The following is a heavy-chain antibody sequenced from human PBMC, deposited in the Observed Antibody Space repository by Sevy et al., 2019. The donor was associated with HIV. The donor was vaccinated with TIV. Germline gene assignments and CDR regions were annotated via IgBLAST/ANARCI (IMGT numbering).Heavy chain of an antibody. CDR1: GFSFSDSY. CDR2: MSGSGGII. V-gene: IGHV3-11*01. D-gene: IGHD3-22*01. CDR3: AKESPGYNYDSSGSLDY. J-gene: IGHJ4*02. Sequence: GGSLRLSCAASGFSFSDSYMSWIRQAPGKGLEWLSYMSGSGGIIYYADSVKGRFTISRDNAKNSLYLQMDSLRVEDTAVYYCAKESPGYNYDSSGSLDYWGQGTLVTVSS.